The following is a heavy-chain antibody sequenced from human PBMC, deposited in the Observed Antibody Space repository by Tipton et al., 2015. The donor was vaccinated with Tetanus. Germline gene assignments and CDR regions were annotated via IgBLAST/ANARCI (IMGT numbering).Heavy chain of an antibody. Sequence: TLSLTCTVSGGSISSSNYYWGWIRQPSGKGLEWIGRIYYSGSTSYNPSLKSRVTISVDTSKNQLSPRLNSVTSADTAVYYCARTSGYMYSDYWGQGTLVTVSS. CDR3: ARTSGYMYSDY. CDR1: GGSISSSNYY. D-gene: IGHD3-3*01. CDR2: IYYSGST. J-gene: IGHJ4*02. V-gene: IGHV4-39*07.